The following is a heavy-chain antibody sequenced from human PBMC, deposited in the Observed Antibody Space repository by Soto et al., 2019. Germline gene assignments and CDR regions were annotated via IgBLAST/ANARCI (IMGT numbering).Heavy chain of an antibody. V-gene: IGHV1-69*13. CDR2: IIPTFGTA. Sequence: SVKVSCKASGGTFSSYAISWVRQAPGQGLEWMGGIIPTFGTANYAQKFQGRVTITADESTSTAYMELSSLRSEDTAVYYCARSLGAYCGGDCYWPLDYWGQGTLVTVSS. D-gene: IGHD2-21*02. CDR1: GGTFSSYA. J-gene: IGHJ4*02. CDR3: ARSLGAYCGGDCYWPLDY.